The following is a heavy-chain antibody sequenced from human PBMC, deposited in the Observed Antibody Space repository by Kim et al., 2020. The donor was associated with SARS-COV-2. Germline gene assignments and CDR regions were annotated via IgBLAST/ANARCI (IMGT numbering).Heavy chain of an antibody. J-gene: IGHJ4*02. CDR3: ARPERQQLVLWYFDY. Sequence: SETLSLTCAVYGGSFSGYYWSWIRQPPGKGLEWIGEINHSGSTNYNPSLKSRVTISVDTSKNQFSLKLSSVTAADTAVYYCARPERQQLVLWYFDYWGQGTLVTVSS. CDR2: INHSGST. D-gene: IGHD6-13*01. V-gene: IGHV4-34*01. CDR1: GGSFSGYY.